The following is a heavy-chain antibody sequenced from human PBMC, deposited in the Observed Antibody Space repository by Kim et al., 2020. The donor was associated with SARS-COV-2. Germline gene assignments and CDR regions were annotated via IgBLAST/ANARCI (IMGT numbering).Heavy chain of an antibody. D-gene: IGHD3-16*02. CDR1: GFIFSTYD. CDR3: ARGLRHSYPYGLDV. V-gene: IGHV3-13*01. J-gene: IGHJ6*01. CDR2: IGTLFDT. Sequence: GGSLRLSCAASGFIFSTYDLHWVRQGPGKGLEWVSGIGTLFDTYYPDSVKDRFTISRDNAKSSVYLQINGLRAGDTAVYYCARGLRHSYPYGLDVWGQGTTVTVS.